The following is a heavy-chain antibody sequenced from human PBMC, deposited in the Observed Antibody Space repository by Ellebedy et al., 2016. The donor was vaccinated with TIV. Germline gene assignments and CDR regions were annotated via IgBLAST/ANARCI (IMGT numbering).Heavy chain of an antibody. CDR2: IHYSGGT. CDR1: DGSITNYY. J-gene: IGHJ2*01. CDR3: AKEGRGRWYFDL. V-gene: IGHV4-59*01. Sequence: MPSETLSLTCSVSDGSITNYYWSWLRQPPGKGLEWIGYIHYSGGTNYNPSLNSRVTISLDTAKNQFSLTLSSVTAADTAVYYCAKEGRGRWYFDLWGRGTLVTVSS. D-gene: IGHD6-25*01.